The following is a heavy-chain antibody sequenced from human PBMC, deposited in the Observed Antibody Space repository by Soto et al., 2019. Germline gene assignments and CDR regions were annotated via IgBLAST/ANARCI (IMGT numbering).Heavy chain of an antibody. J-gene: IGHJ3*02. CDR2: ISGSGVST. D-gene: IGHD4-17*01. CDR1: GFIFSTYA. Sequence: GGSLRLSCAASGFIFSTYAMNWVRQAPGKGLEWVSAISGSGVSTYYAESVRGRFTISRDNSINTLYLQMSSLRTEDTAVYYCAHPRGYGIFDAVDIWGQGTMVTVSS. V-gene: IGHV3-23*01. CDR3: AHPRGYGIFDAVDI.